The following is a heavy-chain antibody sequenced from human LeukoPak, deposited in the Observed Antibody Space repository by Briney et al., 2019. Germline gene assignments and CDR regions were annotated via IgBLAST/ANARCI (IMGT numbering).Heavy chain of an antibody. J-gene: IGHJ4*02. CDR3: ARERLPLSEAVAGTRFDY. D-gene: IGHD6-19*01. V-gene: IGHV1-2*02. CDR2: INPNSGGT. CDR1: GYTFTGYY. Sequence: ASVKVSCKASGYTFTGYYMHWVRQAPGQGLEWMGWINPNSGGTNYAQKFQGRVTMTRDTPISTAYMELSRLRSDDTAVYYCARERLPLSEAVAGTRFDYWGQGTLVTVSS.